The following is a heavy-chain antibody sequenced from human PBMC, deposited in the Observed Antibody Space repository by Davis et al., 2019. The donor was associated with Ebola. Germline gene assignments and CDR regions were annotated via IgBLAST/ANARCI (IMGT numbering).Heavy chain of an antibody. CDR3: ARDTSHQLPHWLYYFYGMDV. Sequence: GESLKISCAASGFTFSNYYLHWVRQAPGKGLEWVARIKTDGSTTRYAHSVKGRFSISRDNTKNTLYLQMNSLRGEDTAIYYCARDTSHQLPHWLYYFYGMDVWGQGTTVTVSS. CDR2: IKTDGSTT. J-gene: IGHJ6*02. D-gene: IGHD2-2*01. CDR1: GFTFSNYY. V-gene: IGHV3-74*01.